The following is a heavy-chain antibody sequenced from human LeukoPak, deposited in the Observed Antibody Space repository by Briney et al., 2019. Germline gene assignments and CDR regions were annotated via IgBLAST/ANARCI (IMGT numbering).Heavy chain of an antibody. V-gene: IGHV1-2*06. Sequence: ASVKVSCKASGYTFTGYYMHWVRQAPGQGLEWMGRINPNSGGTNYAQKFQGRVTMTRDTSISTAYMELSRLRSDDTAVYYCAISAYEPGWFDPWGQGTLVTVSS. CDR2: INPNSGGT. D-gene: IGHD2-8*01. CDR3: AISAYEPGWFDP. CDR1: GYTFTGYY. J-gene: IGHJ5*02.